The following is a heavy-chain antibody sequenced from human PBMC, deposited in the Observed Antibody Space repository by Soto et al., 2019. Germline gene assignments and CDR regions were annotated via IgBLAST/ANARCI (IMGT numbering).Heavy chain of an antibody. CDR1: GYRFSSYG. D-gene: IGHD4-17*01. Sequence: QVQLVQSGAEVKKPGASVKVSCKASGYRFSSYGITWVRQAPGQGLDWMGWISTYNGNANYAQKFRGRVTMTTDTSTSTAHMELRSLRSDDTAVYYCARTAIGDPNWFDPWGQGTLVSVSS. CDR3: ARTAIGDPNWFDP. J-gene: IGHJ5*02. V-gene: IGHV1-18*01. CDR2: ISTYNGNA.